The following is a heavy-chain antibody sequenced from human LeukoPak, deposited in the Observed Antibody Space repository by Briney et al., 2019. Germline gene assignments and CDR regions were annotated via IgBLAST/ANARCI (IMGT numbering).Heavy chain of an antibody. Sequence: SETLSLTCTVSGGSISSYYWSWIRQPPGKGLEWIGYIYYSGSTNYNPSLKSRVTISVDTSKNQFSLKLSSVTAADTAVYYCARFGRIAYCGGDCYALGYGWFDPWGQGTLVTVSS. CDR1: GGSISSYY. J-gene: IGHJ5*02. V-gene: IGHV4-59*01. CDR3: ARFGRIAYCGGDCYALGYGWFDP. D-gene: IGHD2-21*02. CDR2: IYYSGST.